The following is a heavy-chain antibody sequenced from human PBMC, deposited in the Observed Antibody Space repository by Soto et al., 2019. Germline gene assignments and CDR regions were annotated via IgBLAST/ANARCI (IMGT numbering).Heavy chain of an antibody. CDR2: ISGSGGST. D-gene: IGHD2-15*01. CDR3: AKGSATTHYYYYAMDV. Sequence: GGSLRLSCAASGFTFDIHAMSWVRQAPGKGLEWVSVISGSGGSTYFADSVKGRFTISRDNFKNTLYLQMNSLRAEDTAVYYCAKGSATTHYYYYAMDVWGQGTPVTVS. CDR1: GFTFDIHA. V-gene: IGHV3-23*01. J-gene: IGHJ6*02.